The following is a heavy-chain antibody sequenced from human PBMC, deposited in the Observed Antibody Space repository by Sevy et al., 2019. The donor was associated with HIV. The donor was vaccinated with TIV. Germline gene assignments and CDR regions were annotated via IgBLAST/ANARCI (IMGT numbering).Heavy chain of an antibody. CDR2: IKQDGSEK. V-gene: IGHV3-7*01. J-gene: IGHJ4*02. Sequence: GGSLRLSCAASGFTFSSYWMTWVRQAPGKGLEYVANIKQDGSEKDYVDSVKGRFTISRDNAKNSLFLQMNSLRAEDTAVYYCAMGAGLKWGQGTLVTVSS. D-gene: IGHD6-19*01. CDR3: AMGAGLK. CDR1: GFTFSSYW.